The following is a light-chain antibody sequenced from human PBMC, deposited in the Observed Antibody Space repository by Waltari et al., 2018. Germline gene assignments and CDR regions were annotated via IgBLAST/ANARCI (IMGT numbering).Light chain of an antibody. CDR3: AAWDDSLGAV. CDR1: FSNIGRHS. J-gene: IGLJ3*02. Sequence: QSVLTQPPSVSGTPGQRVTISCSGSFSNIGRHSVTWYQQLPGTSPRLLIYNTNQGPSGVPHRFSASKSGTSASLAITGLQSEDEAYYYCAAWDDSLGAVFGGGTKLTVL. V-gene: IGLV1-44*01. CDR2: NTN.